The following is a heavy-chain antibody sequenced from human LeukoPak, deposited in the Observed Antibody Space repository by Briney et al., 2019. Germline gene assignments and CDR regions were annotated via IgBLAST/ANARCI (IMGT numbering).Heavy chain of an antibody. J-gene: IGHJ4*02. D-gene: IGHD4-23*01. CDR1: GXTVSRNY. Sequence: GGSLRLSCAASGXTVSRNYYMNWVRQAPGKVLEWVSVIYSAGTTYYADSVKGRFTISRDSSKNTVYLQMNSLRAEDTAMYYCARGDDYGGAWYYFDCWGQGTLVTVSS. V-gene: IGHV3-53*01. CDR3: ARGDDYGGAWYYFDC. CDR2: IYSAGTT.